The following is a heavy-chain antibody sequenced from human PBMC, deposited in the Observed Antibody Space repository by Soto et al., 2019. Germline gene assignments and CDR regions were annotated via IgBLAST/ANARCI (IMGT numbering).Heavy chain of an antibody. J-gene: IGHJ4*02. CDR1: GYSFTTYW. V-gene: IGHV5-51*01. D-gene: IGHD6-19*01. CDR2: IYPGDSDT. CDR3: ARHGSSSGWWWGYFDY. Sequence: PGESLKISCNVSGYSFTTYWIAWVRQMPGKGLEWMGIIYPGDSDTRYSPSFQGQVTISADKSISTAYLQWNSLKASDTAMYYCARHGSSSGWWWGYFDYWGQGTLVTVSS.